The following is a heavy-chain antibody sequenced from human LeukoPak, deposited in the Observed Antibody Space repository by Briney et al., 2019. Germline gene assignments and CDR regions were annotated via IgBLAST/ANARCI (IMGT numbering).Heavy chain of an antibody. J-gene: IGHJ4*02. CDR2: IYYSGST. CDR1: GGSIRSYY. V-gene: IGHV4-59*01. Sequence: SETLSLTCTVSGGSIRSYYWSWIRQPPGKGLEWIGYIYYSGSTNYNPSLKSRVTISVDTSKNQFSLKLSSVTAADTAVYYCARERPGSSVDYWGQGTLVTVSS. D-gene: IGHD1-26*01. CDR3: ARERPGSSVDY.